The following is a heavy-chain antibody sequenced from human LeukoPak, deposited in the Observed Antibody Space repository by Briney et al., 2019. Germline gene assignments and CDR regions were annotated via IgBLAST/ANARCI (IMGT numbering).Heavy chain of an antibody. Sequence: GGSLRLSCAASGFTVSSNYMSWVRQAPGKGLEWVSVIYSGGSTYYADSVKGRFTISRDNSKNTLYLQMNSLRAEDTAVYYCAGLPMSTFGGVNWGQGTLVTVSS. D-gene: IGHD3-16*01. J-gene: IGHJ4*02. CDR1: GFTVSSNY. CDR3: AGLPMSTFGGVN. V-gene: IGHV3-53*01. CDR2: IYSGGST.